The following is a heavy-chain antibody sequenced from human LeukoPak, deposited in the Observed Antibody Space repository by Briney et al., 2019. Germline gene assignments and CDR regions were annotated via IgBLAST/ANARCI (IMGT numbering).Heavy chain of an antibody. D-gene: IGHD6-19*01. CDR1: GFTFSSYS. V-gene: IGHV3-21*01. CDR3: AREAAVAGNFDY. CDR2: ISSSSSYI. J-gene: IGHJ4*02. Sequence: PGGSLRLSCAASGFTFSSYSMNWVRQAPGKGLEWVSSISSSSSYIYYADSVKGRFTISRDNAKNSLYLQMNSLRAEDTAVYYCAREAAVAGNFDYWGQGTLVTVSS.